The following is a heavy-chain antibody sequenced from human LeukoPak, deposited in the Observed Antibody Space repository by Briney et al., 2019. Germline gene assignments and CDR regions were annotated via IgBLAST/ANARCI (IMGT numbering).Heavy chain of an antibody. V-gene: IGHV5-51*01. CDR2: IYPGDSDT. J-gene: IGHJ6*02. CDR3: ARVRYSSSWYGYYYYYGMDV. Sequence: GESLKISCKGSGYSFTSYWIGWVRQMPGKGLEWMGIIYPGDSDTRYSPSFQGQVTISADKSISTAYLQWSSLKASDTAMYYCARVRYSSSWYGYYYYYGMDVWGQGTTVTVSS. CDR1: GYSFTSYW. D-gene: IGHD6-13*01.